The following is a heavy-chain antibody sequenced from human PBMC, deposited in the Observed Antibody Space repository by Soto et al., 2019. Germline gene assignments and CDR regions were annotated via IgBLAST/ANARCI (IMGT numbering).Heavy chain of an antibody. D-gene: IGHD6-13*01. CDR3: AKMGSSWRFYYMDV. CDR1: GFTVSSYA. Sequence: GGSLRLSCAASGFTVSSYAMSWVRQAPGKGLEWVSAISGSGGSTYYADSVKGRFTISRDNSKNTLYLQMNSLRAEDTAVYYCAKMGSSWRFYYMDVWGKGTTVTVSS. CDR2: ISGSGGST. J-gene: IGHJ6*03. V-gene: IGHV3-23*01.